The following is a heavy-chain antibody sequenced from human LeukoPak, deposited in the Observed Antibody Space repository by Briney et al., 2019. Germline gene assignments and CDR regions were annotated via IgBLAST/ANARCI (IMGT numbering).Heavy chain of an antibody. Sequence: SETLSLTCTVSGGSISSYYWSWIRQPPGKGLEWIGYIYYSGSTNYNPSLKSRVTISVDTSKNQFSLKLCSVTAADTAVYYCARGFRRALDYWGQGTLVTVSS. J-gene: IGHJ4*02. CDR2: IYYSGST. CDR1: GGSISSYY. V-gene: IGHV4-59*12. D-gene: IGHD2-21*01. CDR3: ARGFRRALDY.